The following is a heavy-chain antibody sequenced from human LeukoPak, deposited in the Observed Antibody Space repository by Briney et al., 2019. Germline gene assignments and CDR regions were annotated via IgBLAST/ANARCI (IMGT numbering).Heavy chain of an antibody. Sequence: ASVKVSCKVSGYTLTELSMHWVRQAPGKGLEWMGGFDPEDGETIYAQKFQGRVTMTEDTSTDTAYMELSSLRSEDTAVYYCATAMATIHWFDPWGQGILVTVSS. CDR2: FDPEDGET. D-gene: IGHD5-24*01. CDR1: GYTLTELS. V-gene: IGHV1-24*01. CDR3: ATAMATIHWFDP. J-gene: IGHJ5*02.